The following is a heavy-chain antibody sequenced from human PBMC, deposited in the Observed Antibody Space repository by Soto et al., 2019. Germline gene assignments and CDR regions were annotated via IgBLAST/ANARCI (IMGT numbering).Heavy chain of an antibody. D-gene: IGHD3-10*01. CDR1: GGSISSGGYY. J-gene: IGHJ4*02. Sequence: PSETLSLTCTVSGGSISSGGYYWSWIRQHPGKGLEWIGYIYYSGSTYYNSSLKSRVTISVDKSKNQFSLKLRSVTAADTAVYYCAGGPYASGNHHLKNWGQGVLVTVSS. V-gene: IGHV4-31*03. CDR3: AGGPYASGNHHLKN. CDR2: IYYSGST.